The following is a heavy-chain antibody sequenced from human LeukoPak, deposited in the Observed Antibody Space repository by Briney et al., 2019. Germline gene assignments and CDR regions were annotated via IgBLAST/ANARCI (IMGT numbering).Heavy chain of an antibody. Sequence: GWSLRLSCVSSRFTFRSYIMNWVRPPPGKGLEWVSYISRSSWTKYYADSLKGRSTIFIENAQNSLYLQMNSPRDEDTAVYFFARFCSGGSCLLAYYFDYWGQETLVTVSS. J-gene: IGHJ4*02. CDR1: RFTFRSYI. CDR3: ARFCSGGSCLLAYYFDY. CDR2: ISRSSWTK. V-gene: IGHV3-48*02. D-gene: IGHD2-15*01.